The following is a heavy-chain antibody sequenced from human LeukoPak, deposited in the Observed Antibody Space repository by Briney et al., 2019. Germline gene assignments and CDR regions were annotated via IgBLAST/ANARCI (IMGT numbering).Heavy chain of an antibody. CDR1: GGSISSGGYY. CDR3: ARVMTDDYAFDC. Sequence: SETLSLTCTVSGGSISSGGYYWSWIRQHPGKGLEWIGYIYYSGSTYYNPSLKSRVTISVDTSKNQFSLKLSSVTAADTAVYYCARVMTDDYAFDCWGQGTLVTVSS. J-gene: IGHJ4*02. CDR2: IYYSGST. D-gene: IGHD4-17*01. V-gene: IGHV4-31*03.